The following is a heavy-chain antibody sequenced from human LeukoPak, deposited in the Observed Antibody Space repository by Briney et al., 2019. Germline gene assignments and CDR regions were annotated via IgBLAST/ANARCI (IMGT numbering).Heavy chain of an antibody. V-gene: IGHV4-39*01. CDR3: ATGDDSSGYDY. CDR1: GGSISSSSYY. D-gene: IGHD3-22*01. Sequence: SETLSLTCTVSGGSISSSSYYWGWIRQPPGKGLEWIGSIYYSGSTYYNPSLKSRVAISVDTSKNQFSLKLSSVTAADTAVYYCATGDDSSGYDYWGQGTLVTVSS. J-gene: IGHJ4*02. CDR2: IYYSGST.